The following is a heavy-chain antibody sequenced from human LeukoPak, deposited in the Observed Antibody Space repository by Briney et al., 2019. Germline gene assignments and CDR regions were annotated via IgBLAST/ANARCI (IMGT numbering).Heavy chain of an antibody. D-gene: IGHD2/OR15-2a*01. CDR1: GYTFGTYG. V-gene: IGHV1-18*01. CDR2: ISAYNGDT. CDR3: ARFHADYFYTYGMDV. Sequence: ASVKVSCKASGYTFGTYGDSWVRQAPGQGLEWMGWISAYNGDTYYAPKFQGRDTLTTDTPTSTAYMEMRSLRSDDTAVYYCARFHADYFYTYGMDVGGQGPTVTVSS. J-gene: IGHJ6*02.